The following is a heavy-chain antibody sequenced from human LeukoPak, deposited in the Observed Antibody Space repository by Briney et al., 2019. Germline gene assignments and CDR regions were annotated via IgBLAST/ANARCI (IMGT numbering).Heavy chain of an antibody. D-gene: IGHD2-2*01. J-gene: IGHJ3*02. V-gene: IGHV4-38-2*01. CDR1: GYSISSGYY. CDR3: ASSPTYYCSSTSCYQNAFDI. CDR2: IYHSGST. Sequence: PSETLSLTCAVSGYSISSGYYWAWIRQPPGKGLEWIGSIYHSGSTYYNPSLKSRVTISVDTYKNQFSLKLSFVTAADTAVYYCASSPTYYCSSTSCYQNAFDIWGQGTMVTVSS.